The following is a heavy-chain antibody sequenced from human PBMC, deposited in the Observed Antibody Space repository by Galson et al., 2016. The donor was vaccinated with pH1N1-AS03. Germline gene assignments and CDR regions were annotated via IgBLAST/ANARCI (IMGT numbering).Heavy chain of an antibody. J-gene: IGHJ3*01. CDR3: ASDGVFDHKSAFDF. V-gene: IGHV3-74*03. Sequence: SLRLSCAASGFTFSSYAVHWVRQAPGKGLEWVSQIDTDGTSATYADSVKGRFTTSRDNAKNTLYLQMNSLRDEDTAVYYCASDGVFDHKSAFDFWGQGTMVTVSS. CDR1: GFTFSSYA. CDR2: IDTDGTSA. D-gene: IGHD3-9*01.